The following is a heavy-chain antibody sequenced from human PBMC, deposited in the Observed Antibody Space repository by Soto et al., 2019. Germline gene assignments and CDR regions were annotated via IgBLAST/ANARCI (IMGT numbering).Heavy chain of an antibody. CDR2: LSSSGGGT. D-gene: IGHD3-3*01. J-gene: IGHJ4*02. CDR1: GFTFSNHA. Sequence: PGGSLRLSCAASGFTFSNHAMSWVRQAPGKGLEWVSGLSSSGGGTYYADSVKGRFTISRDNSKNTLYLQMNSLRAEDAAFYYCARLRSGYSTGFDFWGLGTLVTVSS. V-gene: IGHV3-23*01. CDR3: ARLRSGYSTGFDF.